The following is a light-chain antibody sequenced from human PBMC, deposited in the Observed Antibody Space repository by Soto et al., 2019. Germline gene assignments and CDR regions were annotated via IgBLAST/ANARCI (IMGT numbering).Light chain of an antibody. J-gene: IGLJ1*01. CDR3: SSYTTSVTLLYV. CDR1: SSDIDAYNY. Sequence: SVLTQPASVSGSPGQSITISCTGSSSDIDAYNYVSWYQQHPGKAPKLMISEVSNRPSGVSNRFSGSKSGNTASLTISGLQPEDEADYYCSSYTTSVTLLYVFGTGTKVTVL. V-gene: IGLV2-14*01. CDR2: EVS.